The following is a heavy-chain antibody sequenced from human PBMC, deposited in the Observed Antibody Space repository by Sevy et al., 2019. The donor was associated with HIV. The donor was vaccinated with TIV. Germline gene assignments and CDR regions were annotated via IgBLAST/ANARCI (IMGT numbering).Heavy chain of an antibody. V-gene: IGHV3-33*01. CDR1: GFTLSSYG. CDR2: IRYDGSNK. CDR3: ARDRLGITISAEWGGGMDV. Sequence: GGSLRLSCAASGFTLSSYGMHWVRQAPGKGLEWVAVIRYDGSNKYYADSVKGRFTISRDNSKNTLYLQMNSLRAEDTAVYDWARDRLGITISAEWGGGMDVWGQGTTVTVSS. J-gene: IGHJ6*02. D-gene: IGHD3-3*01.